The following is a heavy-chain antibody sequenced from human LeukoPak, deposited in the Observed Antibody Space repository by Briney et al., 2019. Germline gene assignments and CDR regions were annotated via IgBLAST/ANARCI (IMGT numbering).Heavy chain of an antibody. D-gene: IGHD5-12*01. CDR3: VRVAWLDYNGMDA. CDR1: APTSRTYD. Sequence: GGSRRPSSAVSAPTSRTYDSRCDRHVNGIGREWVAGIGTTGDTYYAGCVKGRFTISRENAKNSLYLQMNSLRAGDTALYSCVRVAWLDYNGMDAWGQGTTVTVSS. J-gene: IGHJ6*02. CDR2: IGTTGDT. V-gene: IGHV3-13*01.